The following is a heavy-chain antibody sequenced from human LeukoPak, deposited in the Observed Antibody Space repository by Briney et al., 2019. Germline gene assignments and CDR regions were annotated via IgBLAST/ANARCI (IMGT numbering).Heavy chain of an antibody. D-gene: IGHD2-2*02. Sequence: GGSLRLSCATSGFSFSNYGVHWVRQAPGKGLEWVSSISSSSSSIYYADSVKGRLTISRDNAKNSLYLQMNSLRAEDTAVYYCARDSAGYCSSTSCYTEGHDYWGQGTLVTVSS. V-gene: IGHV3-21*01. CDR3: ARDSAGYCSSTSCYTEGHDY. CDR2: ISSSSSSI. CDR1: GFSFSNYG. J-gene: IGHJ4*02.